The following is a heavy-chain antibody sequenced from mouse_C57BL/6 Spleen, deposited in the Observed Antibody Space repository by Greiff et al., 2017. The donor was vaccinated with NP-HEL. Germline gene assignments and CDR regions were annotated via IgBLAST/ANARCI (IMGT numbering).Heavy chain of an antibody. CDR2: ILPGSGST. Sequence: QVQLKQSGAELMKPGASVKLSCKATGYTFTGYWIEWVKQRPGHGLEWIGEILPGSGSTNYNEKFKGKATFTADTSSNTAYLQLSSLTTEDSAIYDCARRAYYSNYGYYAMDYWGQGTSVTVSS. V-gene: IGHV1-9*01. D-gene: IGHD2-5*01. CDR1: GYTFTGYW. CDR3: ARRAYYSNYGYYAMDY. J-gene: IGHJ4*01.